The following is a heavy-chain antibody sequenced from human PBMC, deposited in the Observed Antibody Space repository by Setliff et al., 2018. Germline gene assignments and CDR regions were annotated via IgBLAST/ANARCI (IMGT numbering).Heavy chain of an antibody. CDR2: IYYSGST. D-gene: IGHD2-15*01. J-gene: IGHJ3*02. Sequence: LSLTCTVSGGSISSGGYYWSWVRQHPGKGLEWIGYIYYSGSTYYNPSLKSRVTISVDTSKNQFSLKLSSVTAADTAVYYCARVPRFTDMRNAFDIWGQGTMVTVSS. CDR3: ARVPRFTDMRNAFDI. CDR1: GGSISSGGYY. V-gene: IGHV4-31*03.